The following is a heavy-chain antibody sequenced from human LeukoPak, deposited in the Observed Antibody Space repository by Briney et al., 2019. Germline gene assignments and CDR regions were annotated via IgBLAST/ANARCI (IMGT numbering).Heavy chain of an antibody. J-gene: IGHJ4*02. D-gene: IGHD6-6*01. CDR2: INPNSGGT. CDR3: ARDRFRSSSSLFGY. Sequence: ASVKVSCKASGYTFTGYYMHWVRPAPGQGLEWMGWINPNSGGTNYAQKFQGRVTMTRDTSISTAYMELSRLRSDDTAVYYCARDRFRSSSSLFGYWGQGTLVTVSS. CDR1: GYTFTGYY. V-gene: IGHV1-2*02.